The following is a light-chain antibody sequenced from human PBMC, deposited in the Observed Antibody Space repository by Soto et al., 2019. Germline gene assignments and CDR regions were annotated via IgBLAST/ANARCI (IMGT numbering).Light chain of an antibody. J-gene: IGKJ5*01. CDR3: QQADTFPAP. CDR2: AAS. Sequence: DIQMTQSPSSVSASVGDRVTITCRASQNIRNWLAWYQQKPGNPPTLLIYAASRLEIGVPLRFSGSGSGTDFTLTISTLQPEDFATYYCQQADTFPAPFGQGTRLEIK. V-gene: IGKV1-12*01. CDR1: QNIRNW.